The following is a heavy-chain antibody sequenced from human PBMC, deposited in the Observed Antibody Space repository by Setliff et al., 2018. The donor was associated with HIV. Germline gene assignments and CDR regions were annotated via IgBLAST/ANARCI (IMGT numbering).Heavy chain of an antibody. V-gene: IGHV4-38-2*02. CDR3: AREALSRDGYSYFDY. D-gene: IGHD5-12*01. CDR1: GSFITSGYY. J-gene: IGHJ4*02. Sequence: KTSETLSLTCDVSGSFITSGYYWGWVRQPPGKGLEWIGTVYQSGTTYFNPSLEERISMSVDTTMNQFSLEVRSVTAEDTAVYYCAREALSRDGYSYFDYWGQGTLVTVSS. CDR2: VYQSGTT.